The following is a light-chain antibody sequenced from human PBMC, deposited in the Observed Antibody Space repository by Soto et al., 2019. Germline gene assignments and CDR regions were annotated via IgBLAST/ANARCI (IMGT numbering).Light chain of an antibody. CDR2: GAS. J-gene: IGKJ2*01. CDR3: RQYADLPYT. Sequence: EIVLTQSPGTLSLSPGERATLSCMASQTLTTRFLAWYQQKPGQAPRLLIYGASSRATGMPDWFSGSGSGTEYTLTISRLEPEDFAVYSCRQYADLPYTFGQGTTLEIK. V-gene: IGKV3-20*01. CDR1: QTLTTRF.